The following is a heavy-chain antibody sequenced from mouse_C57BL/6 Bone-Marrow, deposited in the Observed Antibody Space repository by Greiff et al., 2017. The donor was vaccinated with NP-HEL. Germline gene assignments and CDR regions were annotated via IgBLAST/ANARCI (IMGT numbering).Heavy chain of an antibody. CDR2: IYPRSGNT. CDR3: AREIYYGGSSLFDY. J-gene: IGHJ2*01. V-gene: IGHV1-81*01. CDR1: GYTFTSYG. Sequence: QVQLQQSGAELARPGASVKLSCTASGYTFTSYGISWVKQRTGQGLEWIGAIYPRSGNTYYNEKFKGKATLTADTSSRTAYMELRSLTAEDSAVYFCAREIYYGGSSLFDYWGQGTTLTVSS. D-gene: IGHD1-1*01.